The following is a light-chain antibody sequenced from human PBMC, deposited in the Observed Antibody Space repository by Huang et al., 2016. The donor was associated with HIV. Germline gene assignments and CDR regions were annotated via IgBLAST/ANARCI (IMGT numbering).Light chain of an antibody. CDR3: QQRNSWPPIT. CDR1: QSVVN. J-gene: IGKJ5*01. V-gene: IGKV3-11*01. CDR2: DAS. Sequence: EIVLTQSPAPLSLSPGERATLPCRASQSVVNLAWYQYRPGQAPRLLIYDASNRASGIPARFSGSGSGTDFTLTVNILQPEDSAVYYCQQRNSWPPITFGQGTRLEIK.